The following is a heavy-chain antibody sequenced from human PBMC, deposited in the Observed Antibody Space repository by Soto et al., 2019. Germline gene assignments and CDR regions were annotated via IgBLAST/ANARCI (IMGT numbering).Heavy chain of an antibody. Sequence: QVQLVESGGGVVQPGRSLRLSCAASGFTFSSYGMHWVRQAPGKGLEWVAVIWYDGSNKYYADSVKGRFTISRDNSKNTLYLQMNSLRAEDTAVHYCARGAIAATGSNWFDPWGQGTLVTVST. CDR3: ARGAIAATGSNWFDP. V-gene: IGHV3-33*01. CDR2: IWYDGSNK. D-gene: IGHD6-13*01. J-gene: IGHJ5*02. CDR1: GFTFSSYG.